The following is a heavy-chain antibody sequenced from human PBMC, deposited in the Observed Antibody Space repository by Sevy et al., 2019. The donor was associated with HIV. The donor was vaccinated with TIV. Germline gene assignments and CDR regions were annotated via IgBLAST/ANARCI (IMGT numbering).Heavy chain of an antibody. CDR3: ARGVREQNWFDP. CDR1: GGSISSYY. D-gene: IGHD3-10*01. V-gene: IGHV4-59*01. J-gene: IGHJ5*02. CDR2: IYYSGST. Sequence: SETLSLTCTVSGGSISSYYWSWIRQPPGKGLEWIGYIYYSGSTNYNPSLKSRVTISVDTSKNQFSLKLSSVTAADTAVYYCARGVREQNWFDPWGQRTLVTVSS.